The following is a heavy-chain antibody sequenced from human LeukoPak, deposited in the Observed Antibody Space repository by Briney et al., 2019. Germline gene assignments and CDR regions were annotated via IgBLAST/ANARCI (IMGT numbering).Heavy chain of an antibody. Sequence: SETLSLTCTVSGYSLTNGYYWVWIRQPPGTGLERIGAVYHSGSTYYSPSLRSRVATSVHTSKNQFSLKLSSVTAADTAVYFCARSGPYYYHYLDVWGKGTTGTVS. CDR3: ARSGPYYYHYLDV. D-gene: IGHD3-10*01. CDR2: VYHSGST. V-gene: IGHV4-38-2*02. CDR1: GYSLTNGYY. J-gene: IGHJ6*03.